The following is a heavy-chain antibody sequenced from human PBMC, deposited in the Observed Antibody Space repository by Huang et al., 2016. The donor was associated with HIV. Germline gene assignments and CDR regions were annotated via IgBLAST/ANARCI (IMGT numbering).Heavy chain of an antibody. CDR2: INRDGSST. CDR3: ARDPRIQSWLNFFDY. J-gene: IGHJ4*02. V-gene: IGHV3-74*01. D-gene: IGHD3-22*01. CDR1: GFSISSYW. Sequence: EVQLVESGGGLVQPGGSLRLSCAASGFSISSYWMHWVRQAPGKGRVGVSSINRDGSSTSYADSVKGRFTISRDNAKNTLYLQMNSRRAEDTAVYYCARDPRIQSWLNFFDYWGQGTLVSVSS.